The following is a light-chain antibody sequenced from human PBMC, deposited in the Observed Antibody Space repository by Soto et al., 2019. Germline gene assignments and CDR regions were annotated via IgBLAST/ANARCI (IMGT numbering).Light chain of an antibody. CDR1: QTILYNSNNKNY. Sequence: DIVMTQSPDSLAVSLGERATINCKSSQTILYNSNNKNYLAWFQQKPGQPPKLLIYWASTRESGVPDRFSGSGSGTDFTLTISSLQAEDVAVYYCQQYYSSPTWTFGQGTKVDIK. CDR2: WAS. J-gene: IGKJ1*01. V-gene: IGKV4-1*01. CDR3: QQYYSSPTWT.